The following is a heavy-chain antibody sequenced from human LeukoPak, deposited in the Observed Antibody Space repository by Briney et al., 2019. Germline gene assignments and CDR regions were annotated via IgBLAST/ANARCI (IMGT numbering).Heavy chain of an antibody. V-gene: IGHV1-46*01. J-gene: IGHJ6*02. CDR1: GYTFTSYY. Sequence: ASVKVSCKASGYTFTSYYMHWVRQAPGQGLEWMGIINPSGGSTSYAQKFQERVTITRDMSTSTAYMELSSLRSEDTAVYYCAADHPNYDFWSGYPHYYYYGMDVWGQGTTVTVSS. D-gene: IGHD3-3*01. CDR3: AADHPNYDFWSGYPHYYYYGMDV. CDR2: INPSGGST.